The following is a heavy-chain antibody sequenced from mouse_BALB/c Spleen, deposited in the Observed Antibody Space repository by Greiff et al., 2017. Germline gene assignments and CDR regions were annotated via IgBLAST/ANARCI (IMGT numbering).Heavy chain of an antibody. Sequence: EVKLMESGPGLVKPSQSLSLTCSVTGYSITSGYYWNWIRQFPGNKLEWMGYISYDGSNNYNPSLKNRISITRDTSKNQFFLKLNSVTTEDTATYYCARGSITTVVDYFDYWGQGTTLTVSS. CDR1: GYSITSGYY. V-gene: IGHV3-6*02. D-gene: IGHD1-1*01. CDR3: ARGSITTVVDYFDY. J-gene: IGHJ2*01. CDR2: ISYDGSN.